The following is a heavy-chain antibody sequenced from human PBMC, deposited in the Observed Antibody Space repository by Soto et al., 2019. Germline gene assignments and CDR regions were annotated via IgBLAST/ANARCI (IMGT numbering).Heavy chain of an antibody. CDR1: GLTVGDNY. V-gene: IGHV3-53*01. CDR3: VRPLSSGRNYGKDV. D-gene: IGHD3-10*01. Sequence: VHLVESGGGLIQPGGSLRLSCAASGLTVGDNYMSWVRQAPGMGLEWVSAIYYNGTTYYADSVKGRFTISRDTSKNTLSLQMDSLRVEDTAVYYCVRPLSSGRNYGKDVWGQGTTVTLSS. CDR2: IYYNGTT. J-gene: IGHJ6*02.